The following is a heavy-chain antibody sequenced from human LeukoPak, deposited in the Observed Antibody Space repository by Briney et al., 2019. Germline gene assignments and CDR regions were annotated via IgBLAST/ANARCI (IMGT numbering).Heavy chain of an antibody. CDR2: ISGSGGST. CDR3: AILGGYYYYYGMDV. Sequence: GGSLRLSCAASGFTFSSYAMSWVRLAPGKGLEWVSAISGSGGSTYYADSVKGRFTISRDNSKNTLYLQMNSLRAEDTAVYYCAILGGYYYYYGMDVWGQGTTVTVSS. J-gene: IGHJ6*02. D-gene: IGHD4-23*01. CDR1: GFTFSSYA. V-gene: IGHV3-23*01.